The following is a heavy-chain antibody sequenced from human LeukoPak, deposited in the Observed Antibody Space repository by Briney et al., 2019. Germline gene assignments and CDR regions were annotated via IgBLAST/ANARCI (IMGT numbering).Heavy chain of an antibody. D-gene: IGHD1-26*01. CDR1: GFTFSRSA. Sequence: PGGSLRLSCAASGFTFSRSAMNWVRQAPGKGLVWVSFFSASGGTTYYADSVKGRFTISRDNSKNTLSVQMNSLRAEDTAVYYCAKANYSGSYYFDSWGQGTLVTVSS. V-gene: IGHV3-23*01. CDR2: FSASGGTT. CDR3: AKANYSGSYYFDS. J-gene: IGHJ4*02.